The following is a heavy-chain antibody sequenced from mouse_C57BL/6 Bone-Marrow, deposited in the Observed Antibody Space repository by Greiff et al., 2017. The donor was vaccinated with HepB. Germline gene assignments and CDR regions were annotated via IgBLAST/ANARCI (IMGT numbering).Heavy chain of an antibody. D-gene: IGHD2-4*01. CDR3: ARWRLRFAY. J-gene: IGHJ3*01. CDR2: IYPRSGNT. Sequence: QVQLQQSGAELARPGASVKLSCKASGYTFTSYGISWVKQRTGQGLEWIGEIYPRSGNTYYNEKFKGKATLTADKSSSTAYMELRSLTSEDSAVYFCARWRLRFAYWGQGTLVTVSA. V-gene: IGHV1-81*01. CDR1: GYTFTSYG.